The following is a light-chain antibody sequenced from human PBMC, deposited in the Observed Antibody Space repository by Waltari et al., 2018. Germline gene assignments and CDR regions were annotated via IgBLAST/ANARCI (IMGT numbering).Light chain of an antibody. J-gene: IGKJ4*01. CDR1: QTVSTIA. CDR3: QQYDGIVVT. Sequence: CRSSQTVSTIALSWYQQKPGQAPRVLIYSTYNRATGIPDRFSGSGSGTDFTLTINRLAPEDFAMYYCQQYDGIVVTFGGGTKVEI. CDR2: STY. V-gene: IGKV3-20*01.